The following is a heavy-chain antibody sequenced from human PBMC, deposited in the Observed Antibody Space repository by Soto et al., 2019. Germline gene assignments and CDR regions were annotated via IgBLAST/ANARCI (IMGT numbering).Heavy chain of an antibody. J-gene: IGHJ5*02. D-gene: IGHD6-13*01. CDR3: GRVVRTAAAGTDDNWFDP. CDR1: GYTFTSYG. CDR2: ISAYNGNT. V-gene: IGHV1-18*01. Sequence: ASVKVSCKASGYTFTSYGISWVRQAPGQGLEWMGWISAYNGNTNYAQKLQGRVTMTTDTSTSTAYMELRSLRSDDTAVYYCGRVVRTAAAGTDDNWFDPWGQGTLVTVSS.